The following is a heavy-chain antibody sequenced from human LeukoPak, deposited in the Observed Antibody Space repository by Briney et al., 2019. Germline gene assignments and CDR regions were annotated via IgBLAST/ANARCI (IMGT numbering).Heavy chain of an antibody. J-gene: IGHJ6*02. V-gene: IGHV3-48*02. CDR1: GFTFSIHG. CDR2: IINSGGTM. CDR3: ARVGRGLYSMDV. D-gene: IGHD3-10*01. Sequence: GGSLRLSCAASGFTFSIHGMNWVRQTPGKGLEWVSYIINSGGTMYYADSVQGRFTISRDNAKNSLYLQMNSLRDEDTAVYYCARVGRGLYSMDVWGQGTTVTVPS.